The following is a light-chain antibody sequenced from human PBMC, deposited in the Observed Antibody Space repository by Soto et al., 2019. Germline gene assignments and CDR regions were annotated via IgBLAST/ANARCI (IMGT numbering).Light chain of an antibody. Sequence: QSVLTQPPSASGTPGQRVSISCSGSNSNIGSNTVNWYQQFPGTAPKLLIHSDNQRPSGVPDRFSGSKSGTSASLAISGLQYEDEADYYCAACDGRLTGWVFGGGTQLTFL. V-gene: IGLV1-44*01. CDR1: NSNIGSNT. CDR3: AACDGRLTGWV. J-gene: IGLJ3*02. CDR2: SDN.